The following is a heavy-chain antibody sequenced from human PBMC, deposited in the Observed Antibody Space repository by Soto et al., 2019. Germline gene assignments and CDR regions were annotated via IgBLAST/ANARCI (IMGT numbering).Heavy chain of an antibody. J-gene: IGHJ3*02. V-gene: IGHV6-1*01. CDR2: TYYRSKWYN. CDR3: ARVMDGMVTAIHWRAFDI. Sequence: KQSQTLSLTCAISGDSVSSNSAAWNWIRQSPSRGLEWLGRTYYRSKWYNDYAVSVKSRITINPDTSKNQFSLQLNSVTPEDTAVYYCARVMDGMVTAIHWRAFDIWGQGTMVTVSS. CDR1: GDSVSSNSAA. D-gene: IGHD2-21*02.